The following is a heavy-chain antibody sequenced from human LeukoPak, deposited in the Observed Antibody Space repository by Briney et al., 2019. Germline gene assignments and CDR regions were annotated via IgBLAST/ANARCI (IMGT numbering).Heavy chain of an antibody. D-gene: IGHD6-6*01. CDR3: AKVRRYSSSSGWFDP. CDR2: ISGSGDST. V-gene: IGHV3-23*01. CDR1: GFIFSSYA. Sequence: PGGSLRLSCAASGFIFSSYAMSWVRQAPGKGLEWVSVISGSGDSTYYADSVKGRFTISRDNSKNTLFLQMNSLRAEDTAVYYCAKVRRYSSSSGWFDPWGQGTLVTVSS. J-gene: IGHJ5*02.